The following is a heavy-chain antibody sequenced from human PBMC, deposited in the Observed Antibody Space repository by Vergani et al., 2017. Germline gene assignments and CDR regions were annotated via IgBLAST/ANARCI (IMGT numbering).Heavy chain of an antibody. CDR1: GGSISSGGYY. CDR3: ARDGGSGSYFSYYYYGMDV. CDR2: IYTSGST. V-gene: IGHV4-61*02. J-gene: IGHJ6*02. Sequence: QVQLQESGPGLVKPSQTLSLTCTVSGGSISSGGYYWSWIRQPAGKGLEWIGRIYTSGSTNYNPSLKSRVTMSVDTSKNQFSLKLSSVTAADTAVYYCARDGGSGSYFSYYYYGMDVWGQGTTVTVSS. D-gene: IGHD1-26*01.